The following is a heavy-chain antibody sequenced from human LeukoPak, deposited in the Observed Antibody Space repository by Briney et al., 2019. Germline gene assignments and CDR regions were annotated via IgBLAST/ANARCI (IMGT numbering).Heavy chain of an antibody. Sequence: PGGSLRLSCAASGFTFSDYYMSWIRQAPGKGLEWVANIKQDGSEKWYVDSVKGRFTISRDSATNSAYLQLNSLRAEDTAMYYCTRMLWRSRPFDYWGQGTLVTVSS. D-gene: IGHD2-2*01. J-gene: IGHJ4*02. CDR3: TRMLWRSRPFDY. CDR2: IKQDGSEK. V-gene: IGHV3-7*01. CDR1: GFTFSDYY.